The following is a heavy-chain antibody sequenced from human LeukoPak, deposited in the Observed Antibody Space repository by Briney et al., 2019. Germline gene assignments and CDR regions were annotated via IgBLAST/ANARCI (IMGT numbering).Heavy chain of an antibody. D-gene: IGHD2-8*01. CDR2: LNLKIVGT. CDR1: GYTFTGYY. Sequence: ASVKVSCKASGYTFTGYYMHWVRQAPGQGLGGLGWLNLKIVGTNYDQKFQGRVTMTRDTSISTAYMELSRLRSDDTAVYYCARDRDSIVLVVYAGNEDYWGQGTLVTVSS. V-gene: IGHV1-2*02. J-gene: IGHJ4*02. CDR3: ARDRDSIVLVVYAGNEDY.